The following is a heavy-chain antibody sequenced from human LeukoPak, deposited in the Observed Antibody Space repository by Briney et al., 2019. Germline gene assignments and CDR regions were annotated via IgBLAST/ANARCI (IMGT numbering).Heavy chain of an antibody. CDR2: IWYDGSNE. D-gene: IGHD5-24*01. Sequence: PGGSLRLSCAASGFTFRNHGMHWVRQAPGKGLEWAAVIWYDGSNEEYADSVKGRFTVSRDNSKNTLYLQMNSLRAEDTAVYYCARDSLDGYPPTYFDYWGQGTLVTVSS. J-gene: IGHJ4*02. CDR3: ARDSLDGYPPTYFDY. V-gene: IGHV3-33*01. CDR1: GFTFRNHG.